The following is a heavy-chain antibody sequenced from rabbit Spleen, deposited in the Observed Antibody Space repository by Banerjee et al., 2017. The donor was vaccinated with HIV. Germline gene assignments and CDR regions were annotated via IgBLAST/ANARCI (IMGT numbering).Heavy chain of an antibody. CDR3: ARGGNL. J-gene: IGHJ4*01. V-gene: IGHV1S40*01. Sequence: QSLEESGGDLVKPGASLTLTCTASGFSFSSIYRMCWVRQAPGKGLELIVCINTATAKGVYARWAKGRFTISKTSSTTVTLQMTSLTASDTATYFCARGGNLWGQGTLVTVS. CDR2: INTATAKG. CDR1: GFSFSSIYR.